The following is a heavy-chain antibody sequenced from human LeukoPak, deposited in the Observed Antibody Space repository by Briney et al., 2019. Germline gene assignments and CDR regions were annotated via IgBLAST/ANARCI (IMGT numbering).Heavy chain of an antibody. V-gene: IGHV3-23*01. Sequence: GGSLRLSCTASGFAFSNYAMTWVRQAPGKGLEWVSSISRTGGRTYSADPVKGRFTISRDNSKNTLYLQMKNLRVEHTAVYYCAKGLHGGVGYGVDVWGQGTTVSVSS. CDR2: ISRTGGRT. J-gene: IGHJ6*02. D-gene: IGHD3-16*01. CDR3: AKGLHGGVGYGVDV. CDR1: GFAFSNYA.